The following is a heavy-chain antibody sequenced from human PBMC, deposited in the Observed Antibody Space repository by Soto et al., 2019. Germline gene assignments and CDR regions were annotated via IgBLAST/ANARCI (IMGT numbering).Heavy chain of an antibody. V-gene: IGHV4-59*04. J-gene: IGHJ4*02. Sequence: SETLSLTCTVSGGSISSYYWSWIRQPPGKGLEWIGYLYNGGTTTYNPSLSSRVTMSVDTSRNEFSLTLTSVTAADTAIYYCGTTNGPYYGAVHSWGQGTLVTVSS. CDR3: GTTNGPYYGAVHS. D-gene: IGHD2-8*01. CDR1: GGSISSYY. CDR2: LYNGGTT.